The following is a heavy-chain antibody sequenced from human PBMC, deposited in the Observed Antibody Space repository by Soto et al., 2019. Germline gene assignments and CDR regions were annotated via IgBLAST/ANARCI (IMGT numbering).Heavy chain of an antibody. CDR3: ARAGGLGAVAVDY. J-gene: IGHJ4*02. Sequence: QLQLQESGSGLVKPSQTLSLTCAVSGGSISSGGYSWSWIRQPPGKGLEWIGYIYHSGSTYYNPSLKGRVTISVDRSKNQFSRKLSSGTAADTAVYYCARAGGLGAVAVDYWGQGTLVTVSS. V-gene: IGHV4-30-2*01. D-gene: IGHD6-19*01. CDR1: GGSISSGGYS. CDR2: IYHSGST.